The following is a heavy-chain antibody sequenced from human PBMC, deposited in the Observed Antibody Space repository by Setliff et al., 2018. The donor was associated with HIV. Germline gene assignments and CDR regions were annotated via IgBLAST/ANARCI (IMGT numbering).Heavy chain of an antibody. CDR1: GGSIGIHY. J-gene: IGHJ4*02. Sequence: PSETLSLTCAVSGGSIGIHYWSWIRQPPGKGLEWIGTVYHTGSTIYNPSLQSRVIMSVDTSRNQFSLNVNSLTAADTAVYFCARHLYGGYTGGFDYWGQGTLVTVSS. V-gene: IGHV4-59*11. D-gene: IGHD5-12*01. CDR2: VYHTGST. CDR3: ARHLYGGYTGGFDY.